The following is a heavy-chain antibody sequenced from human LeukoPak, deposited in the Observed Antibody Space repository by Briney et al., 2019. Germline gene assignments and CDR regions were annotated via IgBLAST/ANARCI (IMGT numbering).Heavy chain of an antibody. CDR2: INSDGSSS. Sequence: QPGGSLRLSCAASGFTFSIYWMNWVRHAPGKGLVWVSHINSDGSSSNYADSVKGRFTISRDNAKNTLYLQMNSLRAEDTAVYFCARGQMIDYWGQGTLVTVSS. CDR1: GFTFSIYW. V-gene: IGHV3-74*01. CDR3: ARGQMIDY. D-gene: IGHD5-24*01. J-gene: IGHJ4*02.